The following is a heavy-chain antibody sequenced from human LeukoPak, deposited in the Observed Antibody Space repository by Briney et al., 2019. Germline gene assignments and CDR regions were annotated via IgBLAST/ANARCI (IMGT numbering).Heavy chain of an antibody. D-gene: IGHD3-10*01. CDR1: GGSISSYY. CDR3: ARSGSDPYYFDY. CDR2: IYYSGST. J-gene: IGHJ4*02. V-gene: IGHV4-59*01. Sequence: AETLSLTCTVSGGSISSYYWSWIRQPPGKGLEWIGYIYYSGSTNYNPSLKSRVTISVDTSKNQFSLKLSSVTAADTAVYYCARSGSDPYYFDYWGQGNLVTVSS.